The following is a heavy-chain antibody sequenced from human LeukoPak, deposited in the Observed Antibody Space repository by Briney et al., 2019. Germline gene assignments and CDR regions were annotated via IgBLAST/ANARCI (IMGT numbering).Heavy chain of an antibody. J-gene: IGHJ6*02. Sequence: SETLSLTCTVSGYSINNGYYWGWIRQPPGKGLEWIGSIYHSANTYYNPSFTSRVTMSVDRSRNQFSLKLTSVTAADTAVYYCARQKWEQQGRDYYFNGLDVWGPGTTVIVSS. CDR2: IYHSANT. D-gene: IGHD1/OR15-1a*01. V-gene: IGHV4-38-2*02. CDR1: GYSINNGYY. CDR3: ARQKWEQQGRDYYFNGLDV.